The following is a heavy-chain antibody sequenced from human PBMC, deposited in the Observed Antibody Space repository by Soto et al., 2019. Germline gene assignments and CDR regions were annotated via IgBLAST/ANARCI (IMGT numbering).Heavy chain of an antibody. CDR1: GFTFSSYA. Sequence: EVQLLESGGGLVQPGGSLRLSCAASGFTFSSYAMSWVRQAPGKGLEWVSAISGSGGSTYYADSVKGRFTISRDNSKNTLYLQMNSLRAEDTAVYYCAKSPLYDYIWWIAWYFDYWGQGTLVTVSS. J-gene: IGHJ4*02. CDR3: AKSPLYDYIWWIAWYFDY. CDR2: ISGSGGST. V-gene: IGHV3-23*01. D-gene: IGHD3-16*01.